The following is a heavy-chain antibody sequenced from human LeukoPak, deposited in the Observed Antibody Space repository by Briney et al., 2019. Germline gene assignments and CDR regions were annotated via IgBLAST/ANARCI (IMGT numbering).Heavy chain of an antibody. CDR3: ASSGSYRFDY. Sequence: PGGSLRLSCAASGFTFSSYGMHWVRQAPGKGLEWVAVISYDGSNKYYADSVKGRFTISRDNSKNTLYLQMNSLRAEDTAVYYCASSGSYRFDYWGQGTLVTVSS. CDR2: ISYDGSNK. V-gene: IGHV3-30*03. CDR1: GFTFSSYG. J-gene: IGHJ4*02. D-gene: IGHD1-26*01.